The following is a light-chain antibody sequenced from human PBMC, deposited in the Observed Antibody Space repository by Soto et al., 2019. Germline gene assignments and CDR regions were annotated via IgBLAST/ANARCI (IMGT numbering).Light chain of an antibody. CDR2: DVS. Sequence: QSVLTQPASVSGSPGQSITISCTGTSSDVGGYNYVSWYQQHPGKAPKLMIYDVSNRPSGVSNRFSGSKSGNTASLTISGLQAEDEADYYCSSYTSSDDVFGTGTKVTDL. J-gene: IGLJ1*01. V-gene: IGLV2-14*01. CDR3: SSYTSSDDV. CDR1: SSDVGGYNY.